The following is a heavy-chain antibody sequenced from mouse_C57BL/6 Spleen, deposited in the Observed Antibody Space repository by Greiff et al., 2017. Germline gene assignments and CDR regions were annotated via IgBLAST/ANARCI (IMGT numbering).Heavy chain of an antibody. Sequence: QVHVKQPGAELVKPGASVKVSCKASGYTFTSYWMHWVKQRPGQGLEWIGRIHPSDSDTNYNQKFKGKATLTVDKSSSTAYMQLSSLTSEDSAVYYCAIPYDYDGAYWGQGTLVTVSA. CDR3: AIPYDYDGAY. CDR2: IHPSDSDT. D-gene: IGHD2-4*01. CDR1: GYTFTSYW. J-gene: IGHJ3*01. V-gene: IGHV1-74*01.